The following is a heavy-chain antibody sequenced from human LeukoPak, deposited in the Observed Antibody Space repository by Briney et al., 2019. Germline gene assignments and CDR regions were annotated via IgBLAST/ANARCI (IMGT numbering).Heavy chain of an antibody. J-gene: IGHJ4*02. CDR3: AREGGYCTNGVCYRAPAFDY. Sequence: GGSLRLSCAASGFTFSSYWMSWVRQAPGKGLEWVANIKQDGSEKYYVDSVKGRFTISRDNAKNSLYLQMNSLRAEDTAVYYCAREGGYCTNGVCYRAPAFDYWGQGTLVTVSS. CDR1: GFTFSSYW. V-gene: IGHV3-7*01. CDR2: IKQDGSEK. D-gene: IGHD2-8*01.